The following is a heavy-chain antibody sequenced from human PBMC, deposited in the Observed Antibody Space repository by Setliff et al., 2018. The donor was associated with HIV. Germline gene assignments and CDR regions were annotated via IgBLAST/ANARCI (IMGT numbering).Heavy chain of an antibody. CDR3: ARDPGGLYCRGTSCQGGCFDP. CDR1: GGSISNHY. D-gene: IGHD2-2*01. Sequence: PSETLSLTCTVSGGSISNHYWSWIRQPPEKGLEWIGSIFYSGNTNYNPSLKSRVTISVDKSKNQFSLKLSSVTAADTAVYYCARDPGGLYCRGTSCQGGCFDPWGQGTPVTVSS. CDR2: IFYSGNT. V-gene: IGHV4-59*11. J-gene: IGHJ5*02.